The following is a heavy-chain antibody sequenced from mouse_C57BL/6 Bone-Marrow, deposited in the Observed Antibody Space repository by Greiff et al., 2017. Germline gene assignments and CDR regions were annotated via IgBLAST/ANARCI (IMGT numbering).Heavy chain of an antibody. D-gene: IGHD3-2*02. J-gene: IGHJ4*01. V-gene: IGHV1-19*01. CDR2: INPYNGGT. CDR1: GYTFTDYY. Sequence: EVQLQQSGPVLVKPGASVKMSCKASGYTFTDYYMNWVKQSHGKSLEWIGVINPYNGGTSYNQKFKGKATLTGDKSSSTAYMELNSLTSEDSAVYYCAAQATLMDYWGQGTSVTVSS. CDR3: AAQATLMDY.